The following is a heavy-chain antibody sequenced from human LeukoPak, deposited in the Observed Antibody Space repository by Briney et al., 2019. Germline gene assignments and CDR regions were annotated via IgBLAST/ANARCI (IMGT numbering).Heavy chain of an antibody. CDR3: ARLAPLDDYYDSSPFDY. V-gene: IGHV4-31*03. CDR2: IYYSGST. CDR1: GGSISSGGYY. Sequence: PSETLSLTCTVSGGSISSGGYYWSWIRQHPGKGLEWIGYIYYSGSTYYNPSLKSRVTISVDTSKNQFSLKLSSVTAADTAVYYCARLAPLDDYYDSSPFDYWGQGTLVTVSS. J-gene: IGHJ4*02. D-gene: IGHD3-22*01.